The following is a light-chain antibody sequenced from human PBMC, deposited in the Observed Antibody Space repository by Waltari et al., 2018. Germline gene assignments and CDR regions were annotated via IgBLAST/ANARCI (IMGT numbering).Light chain of an antibody. CDR2: DAS. CDR3: LQRSNWPYT. CDR1: QTVRSF. Sequence: EIVLTQSPATLSLSPGERATLSCRASQTVRSFLAWYQQKPGQAPRLLIFDASIRAPGIPAKFRGSGSGTDFTLTVSNLEPEDFAVYYCLQRSNWPYTFGQGTRVEIK. J-gene: IGKJ2*01. V-gene: IGKV3-11*01.